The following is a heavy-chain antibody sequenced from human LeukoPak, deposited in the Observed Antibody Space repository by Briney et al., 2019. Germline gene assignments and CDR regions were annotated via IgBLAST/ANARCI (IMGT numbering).Heavy chain of an antibody. CDR3: ARITSGYYDSSGDY. Sequence: PGGSLRLSCAASGFTVSSNYMSWVRQAPGKGLEWVSVIYSGGSTYYADSVKGRFTISRDNSKNTLYLQMNSLRAEDTAVYYCARITSGYYDSSGDYWGQGTLVTVSS. V-gene: IGHV3-66*01. CDR1: GFTVSSNY. J-gene: IGHJ4*02. D-gene: IGHD3-22*01. CDR2: IYSGGST.